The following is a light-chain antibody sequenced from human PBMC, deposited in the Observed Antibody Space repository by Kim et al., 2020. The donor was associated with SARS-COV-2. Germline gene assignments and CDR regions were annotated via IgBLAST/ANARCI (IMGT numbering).Light chain of an antibody. CDR3: QAWDSSTASV. Sequence: SYELTQPPSVSVSPGQTASITCSGDKLGDKYACWYQQKPGQSPVLVIYQDSKWPSGIPERFSGSNSGNTATLTISGTQAMDEADYYCQAWDSSTASVFGT. CDR2: QDS. J-gene: IGLJ1*01. CDR1: KLGDKY. V-gene: IGLV3-1*01.